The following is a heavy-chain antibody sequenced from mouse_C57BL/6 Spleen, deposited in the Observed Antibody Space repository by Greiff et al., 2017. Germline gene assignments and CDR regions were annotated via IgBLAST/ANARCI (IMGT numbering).Heavy chain of an antibody. V-gene: IGHV1-26*01. CDR3: ARTRSNCGWFAY. Sequence: EVQLQQSGPELVKPGASVKISCKASGYTFTDYYMNWVKQSHGKSLEWIGDINPNNGGTSYNQKFKGKATLTVDKSSSTAYMQLRSLTSEDAAVYYCARTRSNCGWFAYWGQGTLVTVSA. J-gene: IGHJ3*01. CDR1: GYTFTDYY. CDR2: INPNNGGT. D-gene: IGHD2-5*01.